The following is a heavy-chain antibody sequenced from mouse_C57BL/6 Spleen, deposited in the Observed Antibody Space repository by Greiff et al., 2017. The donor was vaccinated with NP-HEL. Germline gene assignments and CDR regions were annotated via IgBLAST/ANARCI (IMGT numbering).Heavy chain of an antibody. V-gene: IGHV1-62-2*01. Sequence: QVQLQQSGAELVKPGASVKLSCKASGYTFTEYTIPWVKQRSGQGLEWIGWFYPGSGSIKYNEKFKDKATLTADKSSSTVYMGLRRVTSEDSAVYLCARHATTVYAMDYWGQGTSVTVSS. CDR3: ARHATTVYAMDY. D-gene: IGHD1-1*01. J-gene: IGHJ4*01. CDR2: FYPGSGSI. CDR1: GYTFTEYT.